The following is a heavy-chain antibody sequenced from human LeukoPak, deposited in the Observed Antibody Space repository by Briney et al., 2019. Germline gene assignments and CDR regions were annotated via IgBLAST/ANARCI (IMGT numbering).Heavy chain of an antibody. D-gene: IGHD3-10*01. Sequence: ASVKVPCKASGGTFSSYAISRVRQAPGQGLEWMGGINPNSGGTNYAQKFQGRVTMTRDTSISTAYMELSRLRSDDTAVYYCARAVLHRHFDYWGQGTLVTVSS. V-gene: IGHV1-2*02. J-gene: IGHJ4*02. CDR2: INPNSGGT. CDR1: GGTFSSYA. CDR3: ARAVLHRHFDY.